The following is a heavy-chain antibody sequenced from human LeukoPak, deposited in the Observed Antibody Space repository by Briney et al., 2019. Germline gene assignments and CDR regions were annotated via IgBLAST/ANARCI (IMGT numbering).Heavy chain of an antibody. D-gene: IGHD3-10*01. CDR2: IYHSGIA. CDR1: GGSISSGYY. CDR3: ATVRGSGVVDY. Sequence: KPSGTLSLTCAVSGGSISSGYYWGWVRQPPGKGQEWIGSIYHSGIAYYNPSLKSRVTISVDTSKNQFSLNLSSVTAADTAVYYCATVRGSGVVDYWGQGTLVTVSS. J-gene: IGHJ4*02. V-gene: IGHV4-38-2*01.